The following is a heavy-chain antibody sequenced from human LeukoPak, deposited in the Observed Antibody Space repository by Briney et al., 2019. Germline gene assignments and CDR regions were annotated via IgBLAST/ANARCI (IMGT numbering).Heavy chain of an antibody. Sequence: GGSLRLSCAASGFTLNDYYMSGIRQAPGKGLEWISYISSSSGYTKYADSVKGRFTISRDNAKTSLYLQMNSLRARDPAVYYCARDGFIGWILVVTTFGYWGQGTLVTVSS. CDR2: ISSSSGYT. D-gene: IGHD5-18*01. V-gene: IGHV3-11*06. CDR1: GFTLNDYY. J-gene: IGHJ4*02. CDR3: ARDGFIGWILVVTTFGY.